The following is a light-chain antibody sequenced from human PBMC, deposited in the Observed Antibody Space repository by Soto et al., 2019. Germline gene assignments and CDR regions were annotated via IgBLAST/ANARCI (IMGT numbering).Light chain of an antibody. Sequence: QSVLTQPPSASETPGQRVTISCSGSSSNIGSNTVNWYQQLPGTAPKLLIYSNNQRPSGVPDRFSGSKSGTSASLAISGLQSEDEADYYCAAWDDSLNGFYVFGTGTKVTV. CDR3: AAWDDSLNGFYV. CDR2: SNN. CDR1: SSNIGSNT. V-gene: IGLV1-44*01. J-gene: IGLJ1*01.